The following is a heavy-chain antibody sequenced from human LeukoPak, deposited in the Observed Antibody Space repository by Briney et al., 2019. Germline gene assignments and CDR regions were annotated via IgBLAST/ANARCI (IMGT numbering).Heavy chain of an antibody. CDR3: ARDDSVAAAVDYYYYGMDV. CDR1: GFTFSSYA. V-gene: IGHV3-23*01. Sequence: AGGSLRLSCAASGFTFSSYAMSWVRQAPGKGLEWVSAISGSGGSTYYADSVKGRFTISRDNSKNTLYLQMNSLRAEDTAVYYCARDDSVAAAVDYYYYGMDVWGQGTTVTVSS. D-gene: IGHD6-13*01. J-gene: IGHJ6*02. CDR2: ISGSGGST.